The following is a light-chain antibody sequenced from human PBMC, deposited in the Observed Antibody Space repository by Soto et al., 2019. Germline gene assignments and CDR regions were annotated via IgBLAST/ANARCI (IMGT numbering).Light chain of an antibody. J-gene: IGKJ4*01. CDR3: QKYDSVPLI. CDR1: QAINNY. Sequence: DIQMTQSPSSLSASVGDRVTITCRASQAINNYVAWYQQKPGQCPQLLIYAASTLQSGVPSRFSGSGSGTDFTLTISSLQPEDVATYYCQKYDSVPLIFGGGTKVEVK. V-gene: IGKV1-27*01. CDR2: AAS.